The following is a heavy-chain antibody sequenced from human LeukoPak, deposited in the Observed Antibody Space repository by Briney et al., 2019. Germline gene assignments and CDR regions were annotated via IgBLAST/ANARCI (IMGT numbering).Heavy chain of an antibody. D-gene: IGHD6-13*01. Sequence: PSETLSLTCTVSGGSISRSPYYWGWIRQPPGKGLEWIGSIYYSGSFYNNPSLNSRVTISVDTSKNQFSLNLSSVTAADTAVYYCARVSSSWYQDWYFDLWGRGTLVTVPS. CDR2: IYYSGSF. CDR1: GGSISRSPYY. CDR3: ARVSSSWYQDWYFDL. J-gene: IGHJ2*01. V-gene: IGHV4-39*07.